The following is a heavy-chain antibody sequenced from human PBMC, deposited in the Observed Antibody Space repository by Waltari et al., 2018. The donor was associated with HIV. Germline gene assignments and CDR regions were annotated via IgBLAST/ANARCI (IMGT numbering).Heavy chain of an antibody. CDR2: INSDGSST. D-gene: IGHD3-16*01. V-gene: IGHV3-74*01. J-gene: IGHJ4*02. CDR3: ARGDGHAYPS. CDR1: GFTFSSYW. Sequence: EVQLVESGGGIVQPGGSLRLSCAACGFTFSSYWMHWVRQAPGKGLVWVSGINSDGSSTSYADSVKGRFTISRDNAKNTLYLQMNSLKAEDTAVYYCARGDGHAYPSWGQGTLVTVSS.